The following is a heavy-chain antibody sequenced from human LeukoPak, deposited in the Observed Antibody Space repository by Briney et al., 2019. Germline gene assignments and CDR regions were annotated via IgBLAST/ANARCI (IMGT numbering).Heavy chain of an antibody. CDR1: GGSISSSSYY. V-gene: IGHV4-39*07. J-gene: IGHJ4*02. D-gene: IGHD3-22*01. CDR2: IYYSGST. Sequence: SETLSLTCTVSGGSISSSSYYWGWIRQPPGKGLEWIGSIYYSGSTYYNPSLKSRVTISVDTSKNQFSLKLSSVTAADTAVYYCAIDLYYYDSSGQGPEYYFDYWGQGTLVTVSS. CDR3: AIDLYYYDSSGQGPEYYFDY.